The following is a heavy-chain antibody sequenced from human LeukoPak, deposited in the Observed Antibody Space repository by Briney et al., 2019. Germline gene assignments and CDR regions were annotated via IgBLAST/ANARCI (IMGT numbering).Heavy chain of an antibody. Sequence: SETLSLTCTVSGGSISSYYWSWIRQPPGKGLEWIGYIYYSGSTNYNPSLKSRVTISVDTSKNQSSLKLSSVTAADTAVYYCARDSPYLYSSSSLSSSAFDIWGQGTMVTVSS. J-gene: IGHJ3*02. V-gene: IGHV4-59*01. D-gene: IGHD6-6*01. CDR3: ARDSPYLYSSSSLSSSAFDI. CDR1: GGSISSYY. CDR2: IYYSGST.